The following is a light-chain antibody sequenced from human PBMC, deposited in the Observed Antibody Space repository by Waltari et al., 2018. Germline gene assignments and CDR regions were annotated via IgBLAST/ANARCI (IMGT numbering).Light chain of an antibody. V-gene: IGKV3-15*01. J-gene: IGKJ4*01. Sequence: EVVMTQSPATLSVSPGERVTPSCRASQSVNRFVAWYQQKPGQAPRLLIYGASTRATGIPARFSGSGSGTEFTLTISSLQSEDFAVYYCQQYNDWPPLTFGGGTKLEIK. CDR3: QQYNDWPPLT. CDR1: QSVNRF. CDR2: GAS.